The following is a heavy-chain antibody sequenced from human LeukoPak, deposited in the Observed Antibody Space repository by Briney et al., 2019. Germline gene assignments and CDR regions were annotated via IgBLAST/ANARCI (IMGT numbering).Heavy chain of an antibody. CDR1: GDSINIYY. J-gene: IGHJ4*02. CDR3: ANQVPYTSRPDY. V-gene: IGHV4-59*08. D-gene: IGHD2-2*01. Sequence: PSETLSLTCTVSGDSINIYYWTWIRQPPGKGLEWIGYIYYSGSTNYNPSLKSRVTKSVDTSKNQFSLKLDSVTAADTAVYYCANQVPYTSRPDYWGQGTRSPSPQ. CDR2: IYYSGST.